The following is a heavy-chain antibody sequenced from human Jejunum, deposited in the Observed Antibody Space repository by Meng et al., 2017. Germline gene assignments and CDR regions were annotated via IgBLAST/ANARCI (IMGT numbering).Heavy chain of an antibody. CDR3: AHADVLTGYGNFDY. CDR1: GFSLSTDSVG. D-gene: IGHD3-9*01. J-gene: IGHJ4*02. CDR2: IYWDDDK. V-gene: IGHV2-5*02. Sequence: QIPLKESCPKLVKPTQTLTLTCTFSGFSLSTDSVGVGWIRQPPGEALEWLALIYWDDDKRYSPSLKSRLTITKDTSKNQVVLTMTSMDPVDTATYYCAHADVLTGYGNFDYWGQGTLVTVSS.